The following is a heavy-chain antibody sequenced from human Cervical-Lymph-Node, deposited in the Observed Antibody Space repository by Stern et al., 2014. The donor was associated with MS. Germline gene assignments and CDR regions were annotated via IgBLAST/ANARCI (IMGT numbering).Heavy chain of an antibody. J-gene: IGHJ4*02. Sequence: QVQLMQSGAAVKKPGSSVKVSCQTSGDTFTRHAINWVRQAPGQGLELMGGIRPIFGTTNHAQKFRDRVTITADASTNTVYMELNSLRSEDTAVYFCARAGGSTVGYYVDYWGQGTLVTVSS. D-gene: IGHD1-26*01. V-gene: IGHV1-69*01. CDR1: GDTFTRHA. CDR3: ARAGGSTVGYYVDY. CDR2: IRPIFGTT.